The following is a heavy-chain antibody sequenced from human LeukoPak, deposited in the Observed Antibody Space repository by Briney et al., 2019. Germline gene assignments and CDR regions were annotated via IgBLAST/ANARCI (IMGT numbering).Heavy chain of an antibody. CDR3: ARVGYLYYYYYRMDV. D-gene: IGHD1-1*01. Sequence: ASVKVSCKASGYTFTIYGISWVRQAPGQGLEWMGWISAYNGNTNYAQKLQGRVTMTTDTSTSTAYMELRSLRSDDTAVYYCARVGYLYYYYYRMDVWGQGTTVTVSS. V-gene: IGHV1-18*01. CDR2: ISAYNGNT. J-gene: IGHJ6*02. CDR1: GYTFTIYG.